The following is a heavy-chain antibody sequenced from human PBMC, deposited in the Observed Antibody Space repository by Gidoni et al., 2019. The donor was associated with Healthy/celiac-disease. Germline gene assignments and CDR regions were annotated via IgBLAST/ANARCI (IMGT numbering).Heavy chain of an antibody. D-gene: IGHD2-2*01. V-gene: IGHV1-69*06. CDR3: ARGPVVPAARSYCWFDP. CDR2: IIPIFGTA. J-gene: IGHJ5*02. Sequence: QVQLVQSGAEVKKPGSSVKVSCKASGGTFSSYAISWVRQAPGQGLEWMGGIIPIFGTANYAQKFQGRVTITADKSTSTAYMELSSLRSEDTAVYYCARGPVVPAARSYCWFDPWGQGTLVTVSS. CDR1: GGTFSSYA.